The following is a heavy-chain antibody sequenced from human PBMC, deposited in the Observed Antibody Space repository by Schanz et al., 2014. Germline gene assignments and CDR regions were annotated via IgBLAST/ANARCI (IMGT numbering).Heavy chain of an antibody. J-gene: IGHJ4*02. V-gene: IGHV3-23*01. CDR3: VRDELLWFGEVLSLDY. CDR1: GFSFGNYG. Sequence: EVQLLESGGGLVQPGGSLRLSCEASGFSFGNYGMSWVRQAPGKGLEWVSGFDAHDGRAYYADSVKGRFTISRDNSNKTVDLQMNSLRAEDTALYYCVRDELLWFGEVLSLDYWGQGALVTVSS. CDR2: FDAHDGRA. D-gene: IGHD3-10*01.